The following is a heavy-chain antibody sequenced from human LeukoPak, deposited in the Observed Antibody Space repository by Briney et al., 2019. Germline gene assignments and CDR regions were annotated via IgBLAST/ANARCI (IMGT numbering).Heavy chain of an antibody. CDR3: ARAHTYCSGGSCYSYYCYYYGMDV. CDR1: GFTFRTYW. Sequence: GGSLRLSCAVSGFTFRTYWMHWVRQVPGEGLVWVSRINEDGSITNYADSVKGRFSISRDNAKNTLYLQMNSLRAEDTAVYYCARAHTYCSGGSCYSYYCYYYGMDVWGQGTTVTVSS. J-gene: IGHJ6*02. D-gene: IGHD2-15*01. V-gene: IGHV3-74*01. CDR2: INEDGSIT.